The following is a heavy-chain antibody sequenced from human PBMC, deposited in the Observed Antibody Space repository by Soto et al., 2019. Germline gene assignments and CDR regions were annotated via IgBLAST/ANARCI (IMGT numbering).Heavy chain of an antibody. CDR2: ISYDGSNK. Sequence: QVQLVESGGGVVQPGRSLRLSCAASGFTFSNYAMHWVRQAPGKGLEWVAVISYDGSNKYYADSVKGRFTISRDNSKNTLYLQMNSLRAEDTAVYYCARDRGQWLISGNNWFDPWGQGTLVTVSS. CDR3: ARDRGQWLISGNNWFDP. CDR1: GFTFSNYA. J-gene: IGHJ5*02. V-gene: IGHV3-30-3*01. D-gene: IGHD5-12*01.